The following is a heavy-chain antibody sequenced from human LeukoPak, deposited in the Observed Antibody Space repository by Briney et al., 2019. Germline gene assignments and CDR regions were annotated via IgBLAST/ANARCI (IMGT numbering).Heavy chain of an antibody. D-gene: IGHD4-11*01. CDR2: IYYSGST. V-gene: IGHV4-30-4*08. Sequence: SETLSLTCTVSGGSISSSGYYWGWIRQPPGKGLEWIGYIYYSGSTYYNPSLKSRVTISVDTSKNQFSLKLSSVTAADTAVYYCARYYSNLGGYFDYWGQGTLVTVSS. CDR3: ARYYSNLGGYFDY. CDR1: GGSISSSGYY. J-gene: IGHJ4*02.